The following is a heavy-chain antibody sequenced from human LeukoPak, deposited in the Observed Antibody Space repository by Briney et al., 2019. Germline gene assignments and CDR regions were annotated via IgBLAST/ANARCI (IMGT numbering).Heavy chain of an antibody. D-gene: IGHD1-26*01. Sequence: SETLSLTCTVSGYSISSGYYWGWIRQPPGKGLEWIGSIYHSGSTYYNPSLKSRVTISVDTSKNQFSLKLSSVTAADTAVYYCAGSSGSYSGGFDYWGQGTLVTVSS. V-gene: IGHV4-38-2*02. CDR1: GYSISSGYY. CDR2: IYHSGST. CDR3: AGSSGSYSGGFDY. J-gene: IGHJ4*02.